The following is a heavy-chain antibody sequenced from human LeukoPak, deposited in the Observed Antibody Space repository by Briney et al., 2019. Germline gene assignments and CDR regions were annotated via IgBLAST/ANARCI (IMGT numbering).Heavy chain of an antibody. Sequence: GGSLRLSCAASGFTFSSYGMHWVRQAPGKGLEWVAFIRYDGSHKYYADSVTGRFTLSRDNSKNTLFLQMNSLRPEDTAVYYCAKDQYQLQLSYYHMDVWGKGTTVTVSS. CDR3: AKDQYQLQLSYYHMDV. CDR2: IRYDGSHK. J-gene: IGHJ6*03. V-gene: IGHV3-30*02. D-gene: IGHD2-2*01. CDR1: GFTFSSYG.